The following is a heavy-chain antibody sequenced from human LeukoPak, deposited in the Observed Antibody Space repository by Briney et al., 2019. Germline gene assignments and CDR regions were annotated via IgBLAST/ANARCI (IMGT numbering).Heavy chain of an antibody. CDR3: ARSPSTVTSPDY. V-gene: IGHV3-30-3*01. CDR2: ISYDGSNK. Sequence: PGGSLRLSCAASGFTFNSYAMHWVRQAPGKGLEWVAVISYDGSNKNCADSVKGRFTTSRDNSKNTLYLQMNSLRADDTAVYYCARSPSTVTSPDYWGQGTLVTVSS. CDR1: GFTFNSYA. J-gene: IGHJ4*02. D-gene: IGHD4-17*01.